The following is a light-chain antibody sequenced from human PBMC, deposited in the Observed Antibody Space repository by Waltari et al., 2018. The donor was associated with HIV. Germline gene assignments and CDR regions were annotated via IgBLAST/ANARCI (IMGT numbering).Light chain of an antibody. CDR1: SSNIENDN. J-gene: IGLJ1*01. CDR3: VGWDSSLSAYV. V-gene: IGLV1-47*01. Sequence: QSFLTQPPSASGTPGQTVTISCSGSSSNIENDNVYWYQQLQGMTPKLLIYKNFLRPSGVPDRFAASKSGTSASLPISGLRSADEADYYCVGWDSSLSAYVFGAGTKVAVL. CDR2: KNF.